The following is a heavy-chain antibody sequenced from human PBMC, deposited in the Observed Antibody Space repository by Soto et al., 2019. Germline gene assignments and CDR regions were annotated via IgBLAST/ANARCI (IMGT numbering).Heavy chain of an antibody. D-gene: IGHD2-15*01. Sequence: GSLRLSCAASGFTFSSYSMNWVRQAPGKGLEWVSSISSSSSYIYYADSVKGRFTISRDNAKNSLYLQMNSLRAEDTAVYYCARDLDCRGGSCPDYWGQGTLVTVSS. V-gene: IGHV3-21*01. J-gene: IGHJ4*02. CDR3: ARDLDCRGGSCPDY. CDR2: ISSSSSYI. CDR1: GFTFSSYS.